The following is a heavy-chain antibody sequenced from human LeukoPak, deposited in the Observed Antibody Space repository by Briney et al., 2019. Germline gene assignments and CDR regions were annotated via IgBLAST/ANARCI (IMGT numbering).Heavy chain of an antibody. CDR1: GFTFSSYG. Sequence: PGGSLRLSCAASGFTFSSYGMSWVRQAPGKGLEWVSAISGSGGSTYYADSVKGRFTISRDNSKNTLYLQMNSLRAEDTAVYYCAKDFSTPISYGSGTYFDYWGQGTLVTVSS. CDR2: ISGSGGST. V-gene: IGHV3-23*01. D-gene: IGHD3-10*01. CDR3: AKDFSTPISYGSGTYFDY. J-gene: IGHJ4*02.